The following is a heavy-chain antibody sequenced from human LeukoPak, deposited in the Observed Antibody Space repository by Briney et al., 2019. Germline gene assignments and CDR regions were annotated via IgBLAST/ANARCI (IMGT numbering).Heavy chain of an antibody. J-gene: IGHJ4*02. D-gene: IGHD6-13*01. V-gene: IGHV3-23*01. CDR3: GKEFSSSWFF. Sequence: GGSLRLSCAASGFTFSSSAMTWVRQAPGKGLEWVSSISSSGRDRYYADSVKGRFTISRDNSKNTLYLQMNSLRVEDTAVYYCGKEFSSSWFFRGQGTLVTVSS. CDR1: GFTFSSSA. CDR2: ISSSGRDR.